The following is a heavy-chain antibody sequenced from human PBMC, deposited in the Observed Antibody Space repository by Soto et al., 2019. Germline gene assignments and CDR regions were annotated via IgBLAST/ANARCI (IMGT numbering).Heavy chain of an antibody. CDR1: GGSISSYY. Sequence: SETLSLTCTVSGGSISSYYWSWIRQPAGKGLEWIGRIYTSGSPNYNPSLKCRVTMSVDTSKNQFSLKLSSVTAADTAVYYCARQGDLSGYDYPIDYWGQGTLVTVSS. CDR3: ARQGDLSGYDYPIDY. J-gene: IGHJ4*02. D-gene: IGHD5-12*01. CDR2: IYTSGSP. V-gene: IGHV4-4*07.